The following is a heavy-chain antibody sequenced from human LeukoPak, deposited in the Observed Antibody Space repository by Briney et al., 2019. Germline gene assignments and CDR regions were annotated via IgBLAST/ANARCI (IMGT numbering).Heavy chain of an antibody. CDR3: AKRGVVIRVILVGFHKEAYYFDS. CDR2: ISGGGGGT. Sequence: PGGSLRLSCAVSGTTLSNYAMSWVRQAPGKGLEWVAGISGGGGGTNYADSVRGRLTISRDNPKNTLYLQMNNLRADDTAVYFCAKRGVVIRVILVGFHKEAYYFDSWGQGALVTVSS. J-gene: IGHJ4*02. V-gene: IGHV3-23*01. D-gene: IGHD3-10*01. CDR1: GTTLSNYA.